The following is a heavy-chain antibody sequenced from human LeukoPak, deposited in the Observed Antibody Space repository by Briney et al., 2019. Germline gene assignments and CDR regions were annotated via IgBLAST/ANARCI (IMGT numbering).Heavy chain of an antibody. CDR1: GFHFQNYA. Sequence: PGESLRLSCAASGFHFQNYAMHWVRQAPGKGLEWVAVISYDVNNENYTDSVKGRFTISRDNTKNTLYLQLHSLRVEDTAVYYCARDSYGMDVWGQGTTVTVSS. J-gene: IGHJ6*02. V-gene: IGHV3-30*04. CDR2: ISYDVNNE. CDR3: ARDSYGMDV.